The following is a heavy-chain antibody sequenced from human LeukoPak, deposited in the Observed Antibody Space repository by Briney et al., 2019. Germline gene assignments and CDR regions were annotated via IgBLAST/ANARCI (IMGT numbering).Heavy chain of an antibody. D-gene: IGHD2-2*01. CDR1: GFTFSYYG. Sequence: GGSLRLSCVASGFTFSYYGMHWVRQAPGKGLEWVAFIRYEGNEKYYADSVKGRFTISRDNSKNTVYLQMNSLRPEDTATYYCDCSSATCYAAGDYWGQGTLVTVSS. J-gene: IGHJ4*02. CDR3: DCSSATCYAAGDY. V-gene: IGHV3-30*02. CDR2: IRYEGNEK.